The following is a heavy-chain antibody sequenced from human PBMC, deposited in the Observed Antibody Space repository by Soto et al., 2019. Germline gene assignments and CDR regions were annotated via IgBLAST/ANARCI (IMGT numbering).Heavy chain of an antibody. CDR1: GFKFEDYA. CDR2: INWNSGKV. J-gene: IGHJ4*02. Sequence: EMQLVESGGGLVPPGRSLRLSCAGFGFKFEDYAMHWVRQVPGKGLEWVSYINWNSGKVKYADSVKGRFTISRDNAKNSLYFHMTSLKSADTALYYCAKAGCSDANCHFWALESWGQGTLVSVSS. D-gene: IGHD6-19*01. CDR3: AKAGCSDANCHFWALES. V-gene: IGHV3-9*01.